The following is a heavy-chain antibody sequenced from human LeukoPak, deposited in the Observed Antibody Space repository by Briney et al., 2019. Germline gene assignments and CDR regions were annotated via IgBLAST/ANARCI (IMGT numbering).Heavy chain of an antibody. CDR2: ITSSGSTI. J-gene: IGHJ4*02. Sequence: GGSLRLSCAASGFTFSSYEMNWVRQAPGRGLEWLSYITSSGSTIYYADSVKGRFTISRDNAKNSLYLHMNNLRAEDTAVYYCARDVGNFDYWGQGTLVTVSS. CDR1: GFTFSSYE. CDR3: ARDVGNFDY. V-gene: IGHV3-48*03.